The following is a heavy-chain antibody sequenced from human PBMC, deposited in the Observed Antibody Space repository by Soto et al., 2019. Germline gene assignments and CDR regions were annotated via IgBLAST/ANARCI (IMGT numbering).Heavy chain of an antibody. CDR1: GGTFSSYA. D-gene: IGHD2-2*01. CDR3: ARIPNERYCSSTSCYYYYGMDV. CDR2: IIPIFGTA. Sequence: QVQLVQSGAEVKKPGSSVKVSCKASGGTFSSYAISWVRQAPGQGLEWMGGIIPIFGTANYAQKFQGRVTITEDESTSTAYMELSSLRYEDTAVYYCARIPNERYCSSTSCYYYYGMDVWGQGTTVTVSS. J-gene: IGHJ6*02. V-gene: IGHV1-69*01.